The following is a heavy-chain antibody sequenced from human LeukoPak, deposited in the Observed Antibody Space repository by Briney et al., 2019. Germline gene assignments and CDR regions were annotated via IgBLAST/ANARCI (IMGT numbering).Heavy chain of an antibody. CDR1: GFTFSSYA. Sequence: PGGSLRLSCAASGFTFSSYAMTWVRQAPGKGLEWVSVISGSGGGTYYADSVKGRFTISRYNSKNTLDLQMNSLRAEDTAVYYCASGEGTTYYYSSGSYYRLDYWGQGPLVTVSS. V-gene: IGHV3-23*01. D-gene: IGHD3-10*01. CDR3: ASGEGTTYYYSSGSYYRLDY. CDR2: ISGSGGGT. J-gene: IGHJ4*02.